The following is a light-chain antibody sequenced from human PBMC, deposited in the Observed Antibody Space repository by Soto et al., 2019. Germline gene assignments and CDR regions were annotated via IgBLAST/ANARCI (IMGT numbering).Light chain of an antibody. CDR2: GAS. J-gene: IGKJ3*01. CDR1: ESVRSY. V-gene: IGKV1-39*01. Sequence: DIQMTQSPSSLSASVGDRVTITCRAGESVRSYLNWYQQKPGKAPKLLIYGASSLQSGVPSRFSGSGSGTDFTLTISGLQPEDFATYYCQQSYTTPRFTFGPGTKVDIK. CDR3: QQSYTTPRFT.